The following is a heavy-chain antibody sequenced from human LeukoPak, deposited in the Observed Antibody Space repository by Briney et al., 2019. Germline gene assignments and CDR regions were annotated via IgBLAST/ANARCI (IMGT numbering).Heavy chain of an antibody. D-gene: IGHD2-2*01. Sequence: GGSLRLSCAASGFTFSSYAMTWVRQAPGKGLEWVSSIGTHGTTTYYADSVKGRFTISRDDSKNTLYLQMYSLRADDTAVYYCAKVPAASILYYYYYMDVWGKGTTVTVSS. V-gene: IGHV3-23*01. CDR3: AKVPAASILYYYYYMDV. CDR2: IGTHGTTT. J-gene: IGHJ6*03. CDR1: GFTFSSYA.